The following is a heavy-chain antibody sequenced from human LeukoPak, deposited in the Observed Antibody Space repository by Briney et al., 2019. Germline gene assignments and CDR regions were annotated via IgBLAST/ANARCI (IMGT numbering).Heavy chain of an antibody. Sequence: GESLKISCKGSGYSFPSYWIGWVRQMPGKGLECMGVIYLGDSDTRYSPSFQGQVTISADKSISTAYLQWSSLKASDTAMYYCARLPYCGGDCYPNWFDPWGQGTLATVSS. CDR2: IYLGDSDT. CDR3: ARLPYCGGDCYPNWFDP. J-gene: IGHJ5*02. D-gene: IGHD2-21*02. CDR1: GYSFPSYW. V-gene: IGHV5-51*01.